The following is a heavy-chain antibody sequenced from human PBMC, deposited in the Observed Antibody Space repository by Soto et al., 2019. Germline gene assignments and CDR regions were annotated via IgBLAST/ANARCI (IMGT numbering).Heavy chain of an antibody. CDR2: IWYDGSNK. CDR3: AREEKSYYYDSSGVDY. J-gene: IGHJ4*02. Sequence: QVQLVESGGGVVQPGRSLRLSCAASGFTFSSYGMHWVRQAPGKGLEWVAVIWYDGSNKYYADSVKGRFTISRDNSKNXLYLQMNSLRAEDTAVYYCAREEKSYYYDSSGVDYWGQGTLVTVSS. D-gene: IGHD3-22*01. V-gene: IGHV3-33*01. CDR1: GFTFSSYG.